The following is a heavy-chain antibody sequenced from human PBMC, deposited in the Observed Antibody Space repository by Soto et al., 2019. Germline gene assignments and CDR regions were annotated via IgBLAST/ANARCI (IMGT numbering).Heavy chain of an antibody. CDR3: AREGSYYDSQGIDY. V-gene: IGHV3-7*01. Sequence: GGSLRLSCAVSGFTFSSYWMSWVRQAPGKGLEWVANIKQDGSEKYYVDSVQGRFTISRDNAKNSLYLQRNSLRAEDTAVYYCAREGSYYDSQGIDYWGQGTLVTVSS. CDR1: GFTFSSYW. D-gene: IGHD3-22*01. CDR2: IKQDGSEK. J-gene: IGHJ4*02.